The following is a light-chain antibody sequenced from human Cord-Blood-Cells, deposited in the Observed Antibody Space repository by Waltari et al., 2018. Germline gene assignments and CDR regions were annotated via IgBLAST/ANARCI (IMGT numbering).Light chain of an antibody. CDR2: EGS. CDR1: SSDVGRYNL. CDR3: CSYAGSSTWV. V-gene: IGLV2-23*01. Sequence: QSALTQPASVSGSPGQSITISCTGTSSDVGRYNLVSWYQQHPGKAPKLIIYEGSKRPSGVSKRFSCSKSGNTACLTISGLQAEDGADYYCCSYAGSSTWVFGGGTKLTVL. J-gene: IGLJ3*02.